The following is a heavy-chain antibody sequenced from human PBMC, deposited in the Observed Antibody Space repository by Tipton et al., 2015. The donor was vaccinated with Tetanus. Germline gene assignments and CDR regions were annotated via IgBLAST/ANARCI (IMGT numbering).Heavy chain of an antibody. CDR2: SWYDGTDT. CDR1: GFIFSSYG. V-gene: IGHV3-33*01. CDR3: AREADCSGGSCFSGDFDN. D-gene: IGHD2-15*01. Sequence: SLRLSCAASGFIFSSYGIHWVRQAPGKGLEWVAVSWYDGTDTYYADSVKGRFTLSRDNSKNTLYLQMNSHRAEDTALYYCAREADCSGGSCFSGDFDNWGQGTQVTVSS. J-gene: IGHJ4*02.